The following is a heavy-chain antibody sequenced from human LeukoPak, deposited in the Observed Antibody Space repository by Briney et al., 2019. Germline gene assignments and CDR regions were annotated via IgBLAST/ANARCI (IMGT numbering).Heavy chain of an antibody. D-gene: IGHD2-2*01. CDR2: INPSGGST. J-gene: IGHJ4*02. Sequence: PGRSLRLSCAASGFFFSSYALHWVRQAPGQGLEWMGIINPSGGSTSYAQKFQGRVTMTRDTSTSTVYMELSSLRSEDTAVYYCARERKVVVPAAMMKVALLVYWGQGTLVTVSS. V-gene: IGHV1-46*01. CDR1: GFFFSSYA. CDR3: ARERKVVVPAAMMKVALLVY.